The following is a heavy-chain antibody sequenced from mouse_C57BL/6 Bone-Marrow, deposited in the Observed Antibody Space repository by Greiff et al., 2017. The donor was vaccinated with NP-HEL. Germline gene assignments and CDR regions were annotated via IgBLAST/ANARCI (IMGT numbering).Heavy chain of an antibody. CDR1: GYTFTSYG. J-gene: IGHJ1*03. CDR3: ARGILRYPYWYFDV. V-gene: IGHV1-81*01. D-gene: IGHD1-1*01. CDR2: IYPRSGYT. Sequence: QVQLQQSGAELARPGASVKLSCKASGYTFTSYGISWVKQRTGQGLEWIGEIYPRSGYTYYNAKFKGKATLTADTSSSTAYMELRSLTSEDSAVYFWARGILRYPYWYFDVWGTGTTVTVSS.